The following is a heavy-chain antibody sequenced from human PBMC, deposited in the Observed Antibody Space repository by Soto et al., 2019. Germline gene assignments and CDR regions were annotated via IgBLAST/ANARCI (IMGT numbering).Heavy chain of an antibody. CDR1: GGSISSYY. J-gene: IGHJ6*02. Sequence: SETLSLTCTVSGGSISSYYWSWIRQPPGKGLEWIGYIYYSGSTNYNPSLKSRVTISVDTSKNQFSLKLSSVTAADTAVYYCARDGAAVAGTHYYYGMDVWGQGTTVTVSS. CDR3: ARDGAAVAGTHYYYGMDV. D-gene: IGHD6-19*01. V-gene: IGHV4-59*01. CDR2: IYYSGST.